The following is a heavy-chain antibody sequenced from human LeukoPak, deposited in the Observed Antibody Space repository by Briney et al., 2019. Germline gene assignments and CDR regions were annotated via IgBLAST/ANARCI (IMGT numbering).Heavy chain of an antibody. J-gene: IGHJ6*02. CDR2: ISYDGSNK. D-gene: IGHD3-22*01. CDR1: GFTFSSYS. CDR3: AKDWGRITMIVAVRAWGMDV. V-gene: IGHV3-30*18. Sequence: PGRSLRLSCAASGFTFSSYSMHWVRQAPGKGLEWVAVISYDGSNKYYADSVKGRFTISRDNSKNTLYLQMNSLRAEDTAVYYCAKDWGRITMIVAVRAWGMDVWGQGTTVTVSS.